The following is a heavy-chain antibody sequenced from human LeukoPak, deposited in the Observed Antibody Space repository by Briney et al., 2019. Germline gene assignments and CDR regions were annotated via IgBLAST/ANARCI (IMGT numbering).Heavy chain of an antibody. Sequence: GGSLRLSCAASGFTFSSYAMHWVRQAPGKGLEWVSAISGSGGSTYYADSVKGRFTISRDNSKNTLYLQMNSLRAEDTAVYYCAKSGVESRDYYDSSGYSYFDYWGQGTLVTVSS. J-gene: IGHJ4*02. CDR2: ISGSGGST. D-gene: IGHD3-22*01. V-gene: IGHV3-23*01. CDR3: AKSGVESRDYYDSSGYSYFDY. CDR1: GFTFSSYA.